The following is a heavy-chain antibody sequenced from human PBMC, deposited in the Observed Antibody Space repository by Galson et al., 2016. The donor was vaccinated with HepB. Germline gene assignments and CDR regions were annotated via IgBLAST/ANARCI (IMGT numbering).Heavy chain of an antibody. V-gene: IGHV3-23*01. CDR3: VKGASMGWLQLQASYFDY. Sequence: LRLSCAASGFTFSSYAMSWVRQAPGKGLEWVSIISGSGGSTYYADSVKGRFTISRDNSKTTLYLQMNSLRAEDKAVYYCVKGASMGWLQLQASYFDYWGQGTLVTVSS. CDR2: ISGSGGST. D-gene: IGHD5-24*01. CDR1: GFTFSSYA. J-gene: IGHJ4*02.